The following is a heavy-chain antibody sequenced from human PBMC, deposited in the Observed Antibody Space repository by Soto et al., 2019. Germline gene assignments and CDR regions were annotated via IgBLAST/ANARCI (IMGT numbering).Heavy chain of an antibody. V-gene: IGHV1-69*13. D-gene: IGHD5-18*01. J-gene: IGHJ4*02. Sequence: SVKVSCKASGGTFSSYAISWVRQAPGQGLEWMGGIIPIFGTANYAQKFQGRVTITADESTSTAYMELSSLRSEDTAVYYCARENTAYSGYSYGYLDYWGQGTLVTVSS. CDR2: IIPIFGTA. CDR1: GGTFSSYA. CDR3: ARENTAYSGYSYGYLDY.